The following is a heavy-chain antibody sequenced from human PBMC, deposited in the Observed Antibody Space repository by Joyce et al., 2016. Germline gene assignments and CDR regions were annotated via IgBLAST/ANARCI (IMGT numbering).Heavy chain of an antibody. V-gene: IGHV1-2*02. CDR2: INPKNGDT. Sequence: QVKLMQSGAEVRKPGASVKISCESSGYTFFAYNIHWVRQIPGQRLEWIGGINPKNGDTDYAQKFQGRVTMTSDISISTTYLELTDLTSDDTAVYYCARKSVALGFRGQGTRVAVSS. J-gene: IGHJ4*02. D-gene: IGHD2-21*01. CDR3: ARKSVALGF. CDR1: GYTFFAYN.